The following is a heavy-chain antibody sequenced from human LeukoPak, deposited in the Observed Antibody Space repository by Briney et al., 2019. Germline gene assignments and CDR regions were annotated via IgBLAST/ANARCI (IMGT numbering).Heavy chain of an antibody. CDR2: IYYSGST. J-gene: IGHJ5*02. CDR1: GGSISSYY. D-gene: IGHD1-26*01. CDR3: ARDAFSGSYSHWFDP. V-gene: IGHV4-59*01. Sequence: PSETLSLTCTVSGGSISSYYWSWIRQPPGKGLEWIGYIYYSGSTNYNPSLKSRVTISVDTSKNQFSLKLSSVTAADTAVYYWARDAFSGSYSHWFDPWGQGTLVTVSS.